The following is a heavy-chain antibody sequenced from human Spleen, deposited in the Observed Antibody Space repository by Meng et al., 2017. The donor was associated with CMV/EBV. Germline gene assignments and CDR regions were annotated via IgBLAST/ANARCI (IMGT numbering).Heavy chain of an antibody. CDR1: GFTFSSYS. CDR2: ISGSSTVT. CDR3: ARDRRGSIAARGMDV. V-gene: IGHV3-23*01. Sequence: GESLKISCAASGFTFSSYSMSWIRQAPGKVLQWVSSISGSSTVTYYADSVKGRFTISRDNSNNTLHLQMNSLRGEDTAVYYCARDRRGSIAARGMDVWGQGTTVTVSS. D-gene: IGHD6-6*01. J-gene: IGHJ6*02.